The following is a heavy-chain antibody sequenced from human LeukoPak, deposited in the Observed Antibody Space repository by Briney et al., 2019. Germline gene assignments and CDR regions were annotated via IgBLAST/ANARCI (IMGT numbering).Heavy chain of an antibody. CDR3: ARDYYGSGSPDY. Sequence: ASVKVSCKASGYTFTSYYMHWVRQAPGQGLEWMGWINPNSGGTNYAQKFQGRVTMTRDTSISTAYMELSRLRSDDTAVYYCARDYYGSGSPDYWGQGTLVTVSS. CDR2: INPNSGGT. V-gene: IGHV1-2*02. D-gene: IGHD3-10*01. J-gene: IGHJ4*02. CDR1: GYTFTSYY.